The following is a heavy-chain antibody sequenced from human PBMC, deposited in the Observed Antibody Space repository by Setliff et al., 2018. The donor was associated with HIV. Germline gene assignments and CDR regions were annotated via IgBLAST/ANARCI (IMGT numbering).Heavy chain of an antibody. Sequence: SVKVSCKASGDTFSTYAITWVRQAPGQGLEWMGGIIPHVTIANYAQEFQGRVRFTADKSTSTAYMELNSLRSDDAAVYYCARGRYGSGTYWGLYYYYYMDVWGKGTTVTVSS. J-gene: IGHJ6*03. CDR2: IIPHVTIA. CDR1: GDTFSTYA. V-gene: IGHV1-69*10. CDR3: ARGRYGSGTYWGLYYYYYMDV. D-gene: IGHD3-10*01.